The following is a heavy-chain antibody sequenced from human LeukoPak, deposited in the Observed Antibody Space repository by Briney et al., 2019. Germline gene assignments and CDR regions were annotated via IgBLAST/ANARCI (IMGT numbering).Heavy chain of an antibody. CDR2: ISSGSITI. CDR3: ARAPGPDWRILDY. V-gene: IGHV3-48*04. J-gene: IGHJ4*02. D-gene: IGHD3-9*01. CDR1: GYTFSSYS. Sequence: GGSLRLSCAASGYTFSSYSMNWVRQAPGKGLVWVSYISSGSITIYYADSVKGRFTISRDNAKNSLYLQMNSLRAEDTAVYYCARAPGPDWRILDYWGQGTLVTVSS.